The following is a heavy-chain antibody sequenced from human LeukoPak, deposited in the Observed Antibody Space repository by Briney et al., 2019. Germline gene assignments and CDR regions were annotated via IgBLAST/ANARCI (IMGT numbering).Heavy chain of an antibody. CDR3: ARGGHRQKEF. CDR1: GFTFSNYW. CDR2: IKPDGSDR. V-gene: IGHV3-7*01. D-gene: IGHD3-10*01. J-gene: IGHJ4*02. Sequence: QAGGSLRLSCAASGFTFSNYWMTWVRQSPRKGLEWVAIIKPDGSDRYSVDSEKGRFTVSRDNAKNSLYLQMSSLRAEDTAVYYCARGGHRQKEFWGQGTLVTVSS.